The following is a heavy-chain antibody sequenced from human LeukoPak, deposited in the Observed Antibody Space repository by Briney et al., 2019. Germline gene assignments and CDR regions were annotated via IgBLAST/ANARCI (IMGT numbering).Heavy chain of an antibody. J-gene: IGHJ4*02. V-gene: IGHV4-59*01. Sequence: SETLSLTCTVSGCSISSYFWNWIRQPPGRGLEWIGYIYYSGSANYNPSLKSRVTISVDTSKNQFSLKLSSVTAADTAVYYCARGPRVGYCSGGSCYAFDYWGQGILVTVSS. CDR3: ARGPRVGYCSGGSCYAFDY. CDR1: GCSISSYF. CDR2: IYYSGSA. D-gene: IGHD2-15*01.